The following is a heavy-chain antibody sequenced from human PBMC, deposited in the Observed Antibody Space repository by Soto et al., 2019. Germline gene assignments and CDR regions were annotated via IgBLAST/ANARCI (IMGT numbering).Heavy chain of an antibody. V-gene: IGHV3-23*01. CDR1: GFTFSKYD. D-gene: IGHD3-22*01. J-gene: IGHJ4*02. CDR3: ANRNYYAKSGYTYPYFDF. Sequence: EVQLLESGGGLVQPGGPLRLSCEASGFTFSKYDMTWVRQAPGKGLDWVSTISGSGASTYYADSVKGRFTISRDNSKNTVYLQMNSLRVEDTAVYYCANRNYYAKSGYTYPYFDFWGQGSLGTVSS. CDR2: ISGSGAST.